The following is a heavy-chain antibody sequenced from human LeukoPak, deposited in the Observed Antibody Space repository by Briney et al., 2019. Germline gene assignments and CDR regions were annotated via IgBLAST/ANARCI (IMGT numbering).Heavy chain of an antibody. D-gene: IGHD4-17*01. Sequence: PGGSLRLSCAASGSTFSSYWKSWVRQAPGKGLEWVANIKQDGSEKYYVDSVKGRFTISRDNAKNSLYLQMNSLRAEDTAVYYCARGDYGDAQSVDWGQGTLVTVSA. CDR2: IKQDGSEK. CDR3: ARGDYGDAQSVD. J-gene: IGHJ4*02. V-gene: IGHV3-7*01. CDR1: GSTFSSYW.